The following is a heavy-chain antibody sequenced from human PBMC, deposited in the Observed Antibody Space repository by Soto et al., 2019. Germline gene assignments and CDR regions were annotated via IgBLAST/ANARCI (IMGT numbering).Heavy chain of an antibody. CDR2: INPNSGGT. J-gene: IGHJ4*02. V-gene: IGHV1-2*04. Sequence: ASVKVSCKASGYTFTGYYMHGVRQAPGQGLEWMGWINPNSGGTNYAQKFQGWVTMTRDTSISTAYMELSRLRSDDTAVYYCARGKSGSGSYYRFDYWGQGTLVTVSS. CDR3: ARGKSGSGSYYRFDY. CDR1: GYTFTGYY. D-gene: IGHD3-10*01.